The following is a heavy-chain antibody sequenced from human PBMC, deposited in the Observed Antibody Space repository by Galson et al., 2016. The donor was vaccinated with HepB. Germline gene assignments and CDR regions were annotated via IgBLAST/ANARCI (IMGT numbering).Heavy chain of an antibody. CDR2: IIPMFQTP. D-gene: IGHD2-8*01. V-gene: IGHV1-69*13. Sequence: SVKVSCKASGGNFRNSAFAWVRQGPGQGLEWMGGIIPMFQTPNYAQKFQGRFSITADGSATDVYMELSSLTSGDTAVYFCAREKDDGCTYSTNYFDLWGQGTLVTVSS. CDR1: GGNFRNSA. J-gene: IGHJ4*02. CDR3: AREKDDGCTYSTNYFDL.